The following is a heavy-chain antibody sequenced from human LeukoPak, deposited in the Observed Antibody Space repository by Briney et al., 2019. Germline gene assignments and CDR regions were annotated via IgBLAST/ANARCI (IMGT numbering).Heavy chain of an antibody. D-gene: IGHD3-16*02. CDR3: AKALEFDY. V-gene: IGHV3-30*18. J-gene: IGHJ4*02. Sequence: GGSLRLSCAASGFTLSSYGMHWVRQAQGKGLEWVAVISYDGSNKYYADSVKGRFTISRDNSKNTLYLQMNSLRAEDTAVYYCAKALEFDYWGQGTLVTVSS. CDR1: GFTLSSYG. CDR2: ISYDGSNK.